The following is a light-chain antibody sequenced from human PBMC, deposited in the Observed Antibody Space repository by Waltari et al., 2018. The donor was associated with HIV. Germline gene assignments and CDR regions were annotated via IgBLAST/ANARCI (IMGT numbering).Light chain of an antibody. CDR2: DAS. CDR1: QDIRHY. V-gene: IGKV1-33*01. J-gene: IGKJ4*01. CDR3: QQFADLPLT. Sequence: DIQMTQSPSSLSASVGDKVTITCQASQDIRHYLNWSQKKPGKAPKLLIFDASKLHTGVPSRFSGSGSGTDLTFTITSLQPEDIGTYYCQQFADLPLTFGGGTQVEIK.